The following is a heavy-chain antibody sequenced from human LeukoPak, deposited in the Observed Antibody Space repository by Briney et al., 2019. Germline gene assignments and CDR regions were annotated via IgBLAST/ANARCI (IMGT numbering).Heavy chain of an antibody. CDR1: GGSISSYY. J-gene: IGHJ4*02. CDR3: GKGGIYGDSGDY. Sequence: ETLSLTCTVSGGSISSYYWSWVRQVPGKGLEWVSGISRGSITYYSDSVKGRFTISRGNSRATLFLQMNSLRAEDTAVYYCGKGGIYGDSGDYWGQGTPVSVSS. D-gene: IGHD4-17*01. CDR2: ISRGSIT. V-gene: IGHV3-53*01.